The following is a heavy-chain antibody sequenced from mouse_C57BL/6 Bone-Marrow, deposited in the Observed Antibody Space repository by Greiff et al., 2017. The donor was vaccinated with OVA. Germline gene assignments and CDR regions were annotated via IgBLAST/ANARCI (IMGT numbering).Heavy chain of an antibody. CDR2: IWSGGST. CDR1: GFSLTSYG. V-gene: IGHV2-4*01. CDR3: AYYSIFYAMDY. Sequence: QVQLKESGPGLVQPSQSLSITCTVSGFSLTSYGVHWVRQPPGKGLEWLGVIWSGGSTDYNAAFISRLSISKDNSKSQVFFKMNSLQADDTAIYYCAYYSIFYAMDYWGQGTSVTVSS. D-gene: IGHD2-5*01. J-gene: IGHJ4*01.